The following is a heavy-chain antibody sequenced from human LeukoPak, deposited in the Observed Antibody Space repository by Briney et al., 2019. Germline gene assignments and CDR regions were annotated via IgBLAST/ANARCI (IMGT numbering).Heavy chain of an antibody. Sequence: SETLSLTCTVSGDSIRNYYWTWIRQPPGKGLEWIGYIYYTGTTNYNASLKSRVTISVDVPNNQFSLKVRSVTTADTAIYYCARGSGSQHYWGQGTLVTVSS. CDR2: IYYTGTT. J-gene: IGHJ4*02. CDR3: ARGSGSQHY. V-gene: IGHV4-59*01. D-gene: IGHD1-26*01. CDR1: GDSIRNYY.